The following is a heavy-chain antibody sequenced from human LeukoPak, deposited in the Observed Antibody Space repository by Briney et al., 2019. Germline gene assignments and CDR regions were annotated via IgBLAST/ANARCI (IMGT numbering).Heavy chain of an antibody. CDR2: IYTSGST. Sequence: SQTLSPTCTVSGGSISSGSYYWSWIRQPAGKGLEWIGRIYTSGSTNYNPSLKSRVTISVDTSKNQFSLKLSSVTAADTAVYYCARDLSAPLKYYYDSSGSYYFDYWGQGTLVTVSS. V-gene: IGHV4-61*02. D-gene: IGHD3-22*01. CDR1: GGSISSGSYY. CDR3: ARDLSAPLKYYYDSSGSYYFDY. J-gene: IGHJ4*02.